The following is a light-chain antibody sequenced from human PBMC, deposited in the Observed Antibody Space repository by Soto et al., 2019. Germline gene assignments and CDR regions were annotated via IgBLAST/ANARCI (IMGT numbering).Light chain of an antibody. CDR2: DVS. V-gene: IGLV2-14*01. J-gene: IGLJ1*01. CDR3: SSYTSSSTPFV. CDR1: SSDVGGYNY. Sequence: QSVLTQPASVSGSPGQSITISCTGTSSDVGGYNYVSWYQQQPGKAPKLMIYDVSNRPSGVSNRFSGSKSGNTASLTISGLQAEDEAYYYCSSYTSSSTPFVFGTGTKVTVL.